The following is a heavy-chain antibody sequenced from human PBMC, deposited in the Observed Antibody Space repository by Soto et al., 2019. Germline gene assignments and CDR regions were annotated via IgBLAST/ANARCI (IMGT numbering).Heavy chain of an antibody. CDR3: ARWVYCSSTSCHFDY. V-gene: IGHV4-39*01. Sequence: SETLSLTCTVSGGSISSSSYYWGWIRQPPGKGLEWIGSIYYSGSTYYNPSLKSRVTISVDTSKNQFSLKLSSVTAADTAVYYCARWVYCSSTSCHFDYWGQGTLVTVSS. D-gene: IGHD2-2*01. J-gene: IGHJ4*02. CDR1: GGSISSSSYY. CDR2: IYYSGST.